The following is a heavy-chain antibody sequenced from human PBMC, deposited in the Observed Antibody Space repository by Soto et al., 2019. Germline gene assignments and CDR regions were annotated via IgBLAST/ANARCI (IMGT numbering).Heavy chain of an antibody. CDR2: ISGSGVAT. V-gene: IGHV3-23*01. D-gene: IGHD3-10*01. CDR3: AKSAGRYGSGNYFDY. CDR1: GFTFSSYA. J-gene: IGHJ4*02. Sequence: GGSLRLSCAASGFTFSSYAMSWVRQAPGKGLEWVSAISGSGVATYYADSVKGRFTISRDNSKNTLYLQMNSLRAEDTAVYYCAKSAGRYGSGNYFDYWGQGTLVTVSS.